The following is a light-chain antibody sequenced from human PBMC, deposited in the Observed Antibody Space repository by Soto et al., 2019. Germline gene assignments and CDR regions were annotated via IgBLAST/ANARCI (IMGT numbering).Light chain of an antibody. J-gene: IGKJ4*01. CDR1: QSVSSNY. CDR3: QQYGSSPLT. CDR2: RAS. Sequence: AERASLSCRASQSVSSNYLAWYQQKPGQTPKVLIYRASTRATGIPDRFSGSGSGTDFTLTISRLEAEDFAVYYCQQYGSSPLTFGGGTKVDI. V-gene: IGKV3-20*01.